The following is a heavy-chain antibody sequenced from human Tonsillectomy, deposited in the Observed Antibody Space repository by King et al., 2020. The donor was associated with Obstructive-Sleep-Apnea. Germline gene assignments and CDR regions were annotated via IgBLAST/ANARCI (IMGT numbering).Heavy chain of an antibody. V-gene: IGHV4-4*02. CDR2: IFHSGTT. D-gene: IGHD5-18*01. CDR1: GGSISGSNW. J-gene: IGHJ4*02. Sequence: VQLQESGPGLVKPAGTLSLTCAVSGGSISGSNWWSWVRQPPGKGLEWTGEIFHSGTTNYNPSLKSRVTISVEKSKNQFSLKLSSVTAADTAVYYWARDRSGYSYEDYWGQGTPVTVSS. CDR3: ARDRSGYSYEDY.